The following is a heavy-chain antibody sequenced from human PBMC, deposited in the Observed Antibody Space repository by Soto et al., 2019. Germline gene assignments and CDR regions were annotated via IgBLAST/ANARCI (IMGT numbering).Heavy chain of an antibody. D-gene: IGHD6-13*01. Sequence: SEPLSLTCTVDDGSISSYYWSWIRQPPGKGLEWIGYIYYSGSTNYNPSLKSRVTISVDTSKNQFSLKLSSVTAADTAVYYCARSLGIAGYNWFDPWGQGTLFTVSS. CDR3: ARSLGIAGYNWFDP. J-gene: IGHJ5*02. V-gene: IGHV4-59*01. CDR2: IYYSGST. CDR1: DGSISSYY.